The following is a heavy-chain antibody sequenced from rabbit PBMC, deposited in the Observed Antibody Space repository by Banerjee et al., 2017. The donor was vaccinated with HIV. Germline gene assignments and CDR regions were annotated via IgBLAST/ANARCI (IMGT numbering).Heavy chain of an antibody. CDR3: ARDLAGAIGWNYNL. Sequence: QEQLEESGGDLVKPEGSLTLTCTASGFSFSSNYWICWVRQAPGKGLEWIACIFTSSAGTSYASWAKGRFTISKTSSTTVTLQMTSLTAADTATYFCARDLAGAIGWNYNLWGQGTLVTVS. D-gene: IGHD4-1*01. CDR1: GFSFSSNYW. V-gene: IGHV1S45*01. J-gene: IGHJ4*01. CDR2: IFTSSAGT.